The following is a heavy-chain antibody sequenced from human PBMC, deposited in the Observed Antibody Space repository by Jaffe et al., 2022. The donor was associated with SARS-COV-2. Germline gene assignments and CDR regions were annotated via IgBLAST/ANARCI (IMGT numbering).Heavy chain of an antibody. J-gene: IGHJ6*02. Sequence: QVQLQESGPGLVKPSETLSLTCTVSGGSISSYYWSWIRQPPGKGLEWIGYIYYSGSTNYNPSLKSRVTISVDTSKNQFSLKLSSVTAADTAVYYCARHSPIQLWSSPGSVDVWGQGTTVTVSS. CDR3: ARHSPIQLWSSPGSVDV. V-gene: IGHV4-59*08. D-gene: IGHD5-18*01. CDR1: GGSISSYY. CDR2: IYYSGST.